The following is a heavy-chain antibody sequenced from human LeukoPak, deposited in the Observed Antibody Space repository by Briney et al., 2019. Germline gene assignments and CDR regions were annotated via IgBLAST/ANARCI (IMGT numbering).Heavy chain of an antibody. Sequence: PSETLSLTCTVSGGSIISSIYYWGWIRQPPGKELEWIGSIYSSGSTYYNPSLKSRVTISVDTSKNQFSLKLSSVTAADTAVYYCARKASDPWGQGTLVTVSS. J-gene: IGHJ5*02. CDR2: IYSSGST. V-gene: IGHV4-39*01. CDR3: ARKASDP. CDR1: GGSIISSIYY.